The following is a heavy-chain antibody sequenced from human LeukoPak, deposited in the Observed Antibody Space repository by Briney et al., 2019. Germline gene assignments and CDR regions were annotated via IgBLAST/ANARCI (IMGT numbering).Heavy chain of an antibody. CDR3: ARLTVVVTAIRQIDY. V-gene: IGHV5-51*01. CDR2: IYPGDSDT. Sequence: GESLKISCKGSGYSFTSYWIGWVRQIPGKGLEWMGIIYPGDSDTRYSPSFQGQVTISADKSISTAYLQWSSLKASDTAMYYCARLTVVVTAIRQIDYWGQGTLVTVSS. CDR1: GYSFTSYW. D-gene: IGHD2-21*02. J-gene: IGHJ4*02.